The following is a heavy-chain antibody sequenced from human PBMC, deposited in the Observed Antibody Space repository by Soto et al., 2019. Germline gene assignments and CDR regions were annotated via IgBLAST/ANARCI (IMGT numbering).Heavy chain of an antibody. V-gene: IGHV3-23*01. Sequence: PGGSLRLSCAASGFTFSNYAVTWVRLTPGQGLEWVSTFIGSGGSTYYADSVKGRFTISRDNSKNTLYLQMNSLRAEDTAVYYCAKDQGSSWYEIDYWGQGP. CDR3: AKDQGSSWYEIDY. J-gene: IGHJ4*02. CDR2: FIGSGGST. CDR1: GFTFSNYA. D-gene: IGHD6-13*01.